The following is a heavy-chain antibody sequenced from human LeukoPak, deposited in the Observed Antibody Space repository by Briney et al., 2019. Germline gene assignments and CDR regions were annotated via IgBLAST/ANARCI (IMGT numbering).Heavy chain of an antibody. D-gene: IGHD3-3*01. V-gene: IGHV4-34*01. J-gene: IGHJ4*02. CDR2: INHSGST. CDR3: ARGRRAGDFWSGYSTPWDY. CDR1: GDSISSYY. Sequence: SETLSLTCSVSGDSISSYYWSWIRQPPGKGLEWIGEINHSGSTNYNPSLKSRVTISVDTSKNQFSLKLSSVTAADTAVYYCARGRRAGDFWSGYSTPWDYWGQGTLVTVSS.